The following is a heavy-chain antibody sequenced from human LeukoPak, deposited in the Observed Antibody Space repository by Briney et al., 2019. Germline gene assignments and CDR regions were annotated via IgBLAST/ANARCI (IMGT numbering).Heavy chain of an antibody. CDR2: ISAYNGNT. Sequence: GASVKASCKASGYTFTSYGISWVRQAPGQGLEWMGWISAYNGNTNYAQKLQGRVTMTTDTSTSTAYMELRSLRSDDTAVYYCARWAPLDYGDYGPHFDYWGRGTLVTVSS. V-gene: IGHV1-18*04. CDR3: ARWAPLDYGDYGPHFDY. J-gene: IGHJ4*02. CDR1: GYTFTSYG. D-gene: IGHD4-17*01.